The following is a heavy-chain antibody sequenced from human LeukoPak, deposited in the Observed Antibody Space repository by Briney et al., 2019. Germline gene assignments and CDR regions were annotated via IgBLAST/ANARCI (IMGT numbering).Heavy chain of an antibody. D-gene: IGHD6-19*01. Sequence: PGRSLRLSCTASGFTFGDYAMSWFRQAPGKGLEWVSFIRSKAYGGTTEYAASVKGRFTISRDDSKSIAYLQMNSLKTEDTAVYYCARTHYNGGWYVDYWGQGTLVTVSS. J-gene: IGHJ4*02. CDR2: IRSKAYGGTT. CDR1: GFTFGDYA. V-gene: IGHV3-49*03. CDR3: ARTHYNGGWYVDY.